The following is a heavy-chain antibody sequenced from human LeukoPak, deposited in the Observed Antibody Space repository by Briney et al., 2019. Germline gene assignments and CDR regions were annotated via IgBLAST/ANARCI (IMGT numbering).Heavy chain of an antibody. CDR3: PKVPISYSSGLFDY. CDR2: IWYDGDNK. CDR1: GFTFSSYG. J-gene: IGHJ4*02. D-gene: IGHD6-19*01. Sequence: GRSLRLSCAASGFTFSSYGMHWVRQAPGKGREWVAVIWYDGDNKYYADSVKGRFTISRDNSKNTLFLQMNSLRAEDTAVYFCPKVPISYSSGLFDYWGQGTLVTVSS. V-gene: IGHV3-33*06.